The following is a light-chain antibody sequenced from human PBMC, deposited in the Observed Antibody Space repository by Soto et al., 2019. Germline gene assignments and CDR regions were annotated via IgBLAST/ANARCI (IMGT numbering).Light chain of an antibody. CDR1: QSISRN. CDR3: QQSHSTPYT. J-gene: IGKJ2*01. Sequence: DILLTQSPSSLSPSVGDRITLSCRASQSISRNLNWYQQMPGKAPSLLIYAARVWESGVPGRFSGSGSGTDFNLTISSLQPEDLATYYCQQSHSTPYTFGQGTKLEIK. CDR2: AAR. V-gene: IGKV1-39*01.